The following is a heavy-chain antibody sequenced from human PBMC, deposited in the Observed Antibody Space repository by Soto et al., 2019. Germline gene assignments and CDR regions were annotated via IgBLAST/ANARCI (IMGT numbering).Heavy chain of an antibody. CDR1: GFTFSDYY. Sequence: GGSLRLSYAASGFTFSDYYMTWIRQAPGKGLEWVSYISSSGSTIYYADSVKGRFTISRDNAKNSLYLQMNSLRAEDTTVYYCVRNKCSRKDCFGGGDDVFDFWGKGTLVPVSS. CDR2: ISSSGSTI. D-gene: IGHD2-21*02. V-gene: IGHV3-11*01. CDR3: VRNKCSRKDCFGGGDDVFDF. J-gene: IGHJ3*01.